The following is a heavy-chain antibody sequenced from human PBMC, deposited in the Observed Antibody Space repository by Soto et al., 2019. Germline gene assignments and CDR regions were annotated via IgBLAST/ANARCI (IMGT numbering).Heavy chain of an antibody. D-gene: IGHD5-18*01. Sequence: GSTYYNPSLKSRVTISVDTSKNQFSLKLSSVTAADTAVYYCARTRGYSYGYSWFDPWGQGTLVTVSS. CDR2: GST. CDR3: ARTRGYSYGYSWFDP. J-gene: IGHJ5*02. V-gene: IGHV4-31*02.